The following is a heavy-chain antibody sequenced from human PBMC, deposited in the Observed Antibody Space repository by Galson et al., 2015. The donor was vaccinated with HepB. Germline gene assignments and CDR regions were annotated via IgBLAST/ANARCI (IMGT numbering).Heavy chain of an antibody. J-gene: IGHJ4*02. Sequence: SLRLSCAASGFTFSNYALSWVRQAPGKGLEWVSVITGSGGSTYYADPVKGRFTISRDNSKNTVYLQMNSLRAEDTAVYYCAKRGAYSFDYWGQGALVTVSS. V-gene: IGHV3-23*01. CDR2: ITGSGGST. CDR3: AKRGAYSFDY. CDR1: GFTFSNYA. D-gene: IGHD3-16*01.